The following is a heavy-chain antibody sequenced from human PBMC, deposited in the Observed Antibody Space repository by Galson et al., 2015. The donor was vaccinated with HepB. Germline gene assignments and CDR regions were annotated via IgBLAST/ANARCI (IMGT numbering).Heavy chain of an antibody. J-gene: IGHJ4*02. CDR3: AKDEYSSSWYDPGQIDY. Sequence: SLRLSCAASGFTFSSYAMHWVRQAPGKGLEWVAVISYDGSNKYYADSVKGRFTISRDNSKNTLYLQMNSLRAEDTAVYYCAKDEYSSSWYDPGQIDYWGQGTLVTVSS. CDR2: ISYDGSNK. CDR1: GFTFSSYA. V-gene: IGHV3-30*04. D-gene: IGHD6-13*01.